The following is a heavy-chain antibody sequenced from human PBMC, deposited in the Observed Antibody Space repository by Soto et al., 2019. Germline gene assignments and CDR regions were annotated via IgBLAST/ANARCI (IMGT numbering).Heavy chain of an antibody. Sequence: SETLSLTCSVSGGSISIPSYYLGWIRQPLGKGLEWIGSIYYSGNTYYNPSLKSRVTIFVGTSRNQFSLKVNSVNAADTAVYSCARLTGIRPFRRDYWGQGTLLPVSS. CDR2: IYYSGNT. V-gene: IGHV4-39*01. CDR1: GGSISIPSYY. D-gene: IGHD3-10*01. J-gene: IGHJ4*02. CDR3: ARLTGIRPFRRDY.